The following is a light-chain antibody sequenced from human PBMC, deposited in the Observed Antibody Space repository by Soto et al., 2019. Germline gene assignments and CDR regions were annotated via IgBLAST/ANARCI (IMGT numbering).Light chain of an antibody. V-gene: IGKV3-20*01. Sequence: IVLTQSPGTLSLSPGERATLPCRASQSLSNSYLAWYQQKPGQAPRLLIYGTSSRATGIPDRFSGSGSGTDFTLTISRLEPEDFAVYYCQQYGSSPLTFGGGTKVEIK. CDR3: QQYGSSPLT. J-gene: IGKJ4*01. CDR1: QSLSNSY. CDR2: GTS.